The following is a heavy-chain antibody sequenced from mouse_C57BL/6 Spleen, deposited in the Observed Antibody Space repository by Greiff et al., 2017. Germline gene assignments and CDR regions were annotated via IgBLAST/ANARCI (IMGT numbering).Heavy chain of an antibody. CDR3: ARTLYGSRYYFDY. CDR2: ISSGSSTI. CDR1: GFTFSDYG. J-gene: IGHJ2*01. D-gene: IGHD1-1*01. Sequence: EVQRVESGGGLVKPGGSLKLSCAASGFTFSDYGMHWVRQAPEKGLEWVAYISSGSSTIYYADTVKGRFTISRDNAKNTLFLQMTSLRSEDTAMYYCARTLYGSRYYFDYWGQGTTLTVSS. V-gene: IGHV5-17*01.